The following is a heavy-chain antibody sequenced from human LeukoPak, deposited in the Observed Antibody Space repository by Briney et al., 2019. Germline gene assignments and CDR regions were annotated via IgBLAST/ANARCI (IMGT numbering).Heavy chain of an antibody. J-gene: IGHJ4*02. D-gene: IGHD3-22*01. CDR3: AKSSYYDSSGYYREYYFDY. Sequence: GGSLRLSCAASRFTFSNFGTSWVRQAPGKGPEWVSAISGSGGSTYYADSVKGRFTISRDNSKNTLYLQMNSLRAEDTAVYYCAKSSYYDSSGYYREYYFDYWGQGTLVTVSS. CDR1: RFTFSNFG. V-gene: IGHV3-23*01. CDR2: ISGSGGST.